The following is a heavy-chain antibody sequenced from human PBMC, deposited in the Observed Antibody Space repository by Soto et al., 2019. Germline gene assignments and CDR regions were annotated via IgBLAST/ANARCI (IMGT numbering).Heavy chain of an antibody. D-gene: IGHD2-2*01. J-gene: IGHJ4*02. Sequence: QVQLQESGPGLVKPSQTLSLTCTVSGGSISSGGYYWSWIRQHPGKGLEWIGYIYYSGSTYYDTSLKSRVTLSVDTSKNQFSLKLSSVTAADTAVYYCARVGGVVPAAPFDYWGQGTLVTVSS. CDR1: GGSISSGGYY. CDR2: IYYSGST. CDR3: ARVGGVVPAAPFDY. V-gene: IGHV4-31*03.